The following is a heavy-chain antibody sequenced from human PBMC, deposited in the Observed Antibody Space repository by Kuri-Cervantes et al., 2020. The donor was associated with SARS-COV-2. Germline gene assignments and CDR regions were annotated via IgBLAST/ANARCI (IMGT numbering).Heavy chain of an antibody. CDR1: GDSINSSYY. Sequence: ESLKISCALSGDSINSSYYWGWIRQPPGKGLEWIGSIYYSGSTYYNPSLKSRVTISVDTSKNQFSLKLSSVTAADTAVYYCAKDLSISIWPFDYWGQGTLVTVSS. CDR2: IYYSGST. J-gene: IGHJ4*02. CDR3: AKDLSISIWPFDY. V-gene: IGHV4-39*02. D-gene: IGHD3-9*01.